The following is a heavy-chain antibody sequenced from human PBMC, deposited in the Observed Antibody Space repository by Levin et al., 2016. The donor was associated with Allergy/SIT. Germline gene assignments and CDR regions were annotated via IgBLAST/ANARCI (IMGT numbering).Heavy chain of an antibody. CDR2: IYYSGST. CDR1: GGSISSGGYY. CDR3: ARSRSAGISRLFDY. V-gene: IGHV4-31*03. Sequence: SETLSLTCTVSGGSISSGGYYWSWIRQHPGKGLEWIGYIYYSGSTYYNPSLKSRVTISVDTSKNQFSLKLSSVTAADTAVYYCARSRSAGISRLFDYWGQGNPGHRLL. D-gene: IGHD6-13*01. J-gene: IGHJ4*02.